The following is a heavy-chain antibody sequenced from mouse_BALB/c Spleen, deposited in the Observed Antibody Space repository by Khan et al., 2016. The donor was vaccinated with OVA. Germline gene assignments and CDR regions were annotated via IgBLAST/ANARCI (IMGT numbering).Heavy chain of an antibody. Sequence: QIQLVQSGPELKKPGETVKISCKASGYTFTNYGMNWVKQAPGKGLKWMGWINTYTEEPTYADDFKGRFAFSLETSVSTAYLQINNLKNEDTGTYFCASGGYWYFDVWGAGTTVTVSS. V-gene: IGHV9-3-1*01. CDR2: INTYTEEP. CDR1: GYTFTNYG. CDR3: ASGGYWYFDV. J-gene: IGHJ1*01. D-gene: IGHD1-1*02.